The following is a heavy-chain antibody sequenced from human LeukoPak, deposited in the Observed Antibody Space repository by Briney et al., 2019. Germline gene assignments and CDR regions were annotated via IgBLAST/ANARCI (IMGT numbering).Heavy chain of an antibody. V-gene: IGHV4-59*01. CDR2: IYYSGST. CDR1: GGSISSYY. Sequence: SETLSLTCTVSGGSISSYYWSWIRQPPGEGLEWIGCIYYSGSTNYNPSLKSRVTISVDTSKNQFSLKLSSVTAADTAVYYCARSSGTHYYYYGMDVWGQGTTVTVSS. J-gene: IGHJ6*02. D-gene: IGHD3-3*01. CDR3: ARSSGTHYYYYGMDV.